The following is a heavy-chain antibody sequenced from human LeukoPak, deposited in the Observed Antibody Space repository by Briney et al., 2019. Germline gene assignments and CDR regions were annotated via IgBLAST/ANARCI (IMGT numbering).Heavy chain of an antibody. CDR2: INPSGGST. CDR1: GYTFTSYY. D-gene: IGHD2/OR15-2a*01. J-gene: IGHJ4*02. Sequence: GASVKVSCKASGYTFTSYYMHWVRQAPGQGLEWMGIINPSGGSTSYAQKFQGRVTMTRDMSTSTVYMELSSQRAEDTAVYYCKISNSRIPGVDYWGQGTLVTVSS. V-gene: IGHV1-46*01. CDR3: KISNSRIPGVDY.